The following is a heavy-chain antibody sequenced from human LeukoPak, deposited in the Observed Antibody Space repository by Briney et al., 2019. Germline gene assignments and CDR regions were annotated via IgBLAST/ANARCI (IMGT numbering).Heavy chain of an antibody. V-gene: IGHV1-2*02. J-gene: IGHJ5*02. CDR3: ARGTRGWYQLRWFDP. CDR2: INPNSGGT. Sequence: GASVKVSCKASGYTFTCYYMHWVRQAPGQGLEWMGWINPNSGGTNYAQKFQGRVTMTRDTSISTAYMELSRLRSDDTAVYYCARGTRGWYQLRWFDPWGQGTLVTVSS. D-gene: IGHD2-2*01. CDR1: GYTFTCYY.